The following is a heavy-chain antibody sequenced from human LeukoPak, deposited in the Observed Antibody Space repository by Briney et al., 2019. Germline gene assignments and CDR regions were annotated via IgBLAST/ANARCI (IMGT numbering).Heavy chain of an antibody. CDR1: GFTFSSYW. CDR2: SNSDGSST. Sequence: GGSLRLSCAASGFTFSSYWMHWVRQAPGKGLVWFSRSNSDGSSTSYADSVKGRFTISRYNAKNTLSLQLNSLRAEDTAVYYCARVWRGYSYGHGYWGQGTLVSVSS. D-gene: IGHD5-18*01. V-gene: IGHV3-74*01. CDR3: ARVWRGYSYGHGY. J-gene: IGHJ4*02.